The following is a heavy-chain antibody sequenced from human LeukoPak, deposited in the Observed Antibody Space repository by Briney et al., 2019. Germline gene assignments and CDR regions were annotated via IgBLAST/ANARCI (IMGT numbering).Heavy chain of an antibody. J-gene: IGHJ4*02. CDR1: GGSISSYY. Sequence: SETLSLTCTVSGGSISSYYWSWIRQPPGKGLEWIGYIYYSGSTNYNPSLKSRVTISVDTSKNQFSLKLSSVTAADTAVYYCASLGDYYFYYWGQGTLVTVSS. D-gene: IGHD3-16*01. CDR3: ASLGDYYFYY. CDR2: IYYSGST. V-gene: IGHV4-59*01.